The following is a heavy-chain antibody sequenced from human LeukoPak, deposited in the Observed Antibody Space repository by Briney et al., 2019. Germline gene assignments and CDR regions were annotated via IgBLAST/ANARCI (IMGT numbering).Heavy chain of an antibody. J-gene: IGHJ5*02. Sequence: ASVKASCKASGYTFTGYYMHWVRQAPGQGLEWMGWINPNSGGTNYAQKFQGRVTMTRDTSISTAYMELSRLRSDDTAVYYCARPNYDFWSGYPNRFDPWGQGTLVTVSS. CDR3: ARPNYDFWSGYPNRFDP. CDR1: GYTFTGYY. V-gene: IGHV1-2*02. D-gene: IGHD3-3*01. CDR2: INPNSGGT.